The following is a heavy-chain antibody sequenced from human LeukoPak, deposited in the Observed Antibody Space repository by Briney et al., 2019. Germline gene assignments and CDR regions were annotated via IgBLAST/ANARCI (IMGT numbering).Heavy chain of an antibody. CDR2: IIPIFGTP. D-gene: IGHD3-9*01. Sequence: GASVKVSCRASGGTFNSYIITWVRQAPGQGLEWMGRIIPIFGTPDYAQKFQGRVTITADESTSTAYMELSRLRFEDTAVYYCARQSYTNNLGGYFGDKDDGFDLWGQGTTVTVSS. V-gene: IGHV1-69*01. J-gene: IGHJ3*01. CDR3: ARQSYTNNLGGYFGDKDDGFDL. CDR1: GGTFNSYI.